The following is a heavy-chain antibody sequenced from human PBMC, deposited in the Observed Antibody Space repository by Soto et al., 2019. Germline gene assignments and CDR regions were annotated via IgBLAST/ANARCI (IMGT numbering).Heavy chain of an antibody. V-gene: IGHV4-4*07. D-gene: IGHD6-19*01. Sequence: QVQLQESGPGLVKPSETLSLTCTVSGGSISSYYWSWIRQPAGKGLEWIGRIYTSGSTNYNPSLKSRVTMSVDTSKNQFSLKLSSVTAADTAMYYCARAISSGWHYNWFDPWGQGTLVTVSS. CDR2: IYTSGST. J-gene: IGHJ5*02. CDR1: GGSISSYY. CDR3: ARAISSGWHYNWFDP.